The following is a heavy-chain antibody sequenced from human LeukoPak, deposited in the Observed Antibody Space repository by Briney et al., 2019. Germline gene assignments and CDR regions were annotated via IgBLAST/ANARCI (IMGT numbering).Heavy chain of an antibody. D-gene: IGHD4-11*01. V-gene: IGHV3-74*01. Sequence: PGGSLRLSCAASGFTFSSYAMSWVRQAPGKGLMWVSRINSDGSRTTYADSVRGRFTISRDNAKSTLYLQMNSLRAEDTAVYYCARVRDDYTYFDCWGQGTLVTVSS. CDR3: ARVRDDYTYFDC. CDR1: GFTFSSYA. J-gene: IGHJ4*02. CDR2: INSDGSRT.